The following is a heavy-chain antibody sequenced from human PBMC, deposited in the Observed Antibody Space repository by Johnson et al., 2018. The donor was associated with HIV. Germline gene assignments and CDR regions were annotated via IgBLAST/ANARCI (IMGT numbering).Heavy chain of an antibody. Sequence: VQLVESGGGVVQPGRSLRLSCAASGFTFSSYAMHWVRQAPGKGLEWVAFVPYDGSYKYYADSVKGRFTISRDNSKNTLYLQMTSLRADDLAVYFCAGGGQGGVGGDAFDIWGQGTMVTVSS. V-gene: IGHV3-30*04. CDR2: VPYDGSYK. CDR3: AGGGQGGVGGDAFDI. D-gene: IGHD3-16*01. CDR1: GFTFSSYA. J-gene: IGHJ3*02.